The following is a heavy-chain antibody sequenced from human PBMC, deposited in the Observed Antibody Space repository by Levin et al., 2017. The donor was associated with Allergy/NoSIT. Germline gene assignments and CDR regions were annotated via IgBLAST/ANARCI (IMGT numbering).Heavy chain of an antibody. CDR2: IGQAGNEK. J-gene: IGHJ4*02. Sequence: QAGGSLRLSCGISGFTFSNYWMNWVCQAPGKGLEWVANIGQAGNEKYYVDSVKGRFTISRDNARNSLYLQMNSLRAADTAVYYCVREPHRGGDYDYWGQGTLVTVAS. CDR3: VREPHRGGDYDY. V-gene: IGHV3-7*04. D-gene: IGHD4-17*01. CDR1: GFTFSNYW.